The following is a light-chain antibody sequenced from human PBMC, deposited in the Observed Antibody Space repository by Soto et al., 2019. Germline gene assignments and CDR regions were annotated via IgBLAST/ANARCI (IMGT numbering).Light chain of an antibody. CDR2: EVS. CDR3: SSYTSSRAYV. Sequence: QSALTQPPSASGSPGQSVTISCTGTSSDVGGSKYVSWYQQHPGKAPKLIIYEVSERPSGVPDRFSGSKSGNTASLTVSGLQAEDEAHYYCSSYTSSRAYVFGIGTKVTVL. V-gene: IGLV2-8*01. J-gene: IGLJ1*01. CDR1: SSDVGGSKY.